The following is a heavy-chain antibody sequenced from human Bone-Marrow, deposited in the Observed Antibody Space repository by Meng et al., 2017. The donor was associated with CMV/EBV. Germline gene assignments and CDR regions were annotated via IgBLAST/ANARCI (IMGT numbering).Heavy chain of an antibody. Sequence: GESLKISCAASGFSVSSNYMSWVRQAPGKGLEWVAVISYDGSNKYYADSVKGRFTISRDNSKNTLYLQMNSLRAEDTAVYYCARTPSSLIVYPSYWGQGTLVTVSS. J-gene: IGHJ4*02. CDR1: GFSVSSNY. V-gene: IGHV3-30*03. D-gene: IGHD3-22*01. CDR2: ISYDGSNK. CDR3: ARTPSSLIVYPSY.